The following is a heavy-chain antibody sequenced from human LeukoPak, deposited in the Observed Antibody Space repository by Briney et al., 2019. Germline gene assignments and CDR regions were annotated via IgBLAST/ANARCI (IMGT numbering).Heavy chain of an antibody. V-gene: IGHV4-31*03. Sequence: SQTLSLTCTVSGGSISSGDYYWSWIRQHPGKGLEWIGYIYYSGSTYYNPSLKSRVTISVDTSKNQFSLKLSSVTAADTAVYYCARVTYYDILTGYSPWYFDLWGRGTLVTVSS. CDR3: ARVTYYDILTGYSPWYFDL. CDR2: IYYSGST. D-gene: IGHD3-9*01. J-gene: IGHJ2*01. CDR1: GGSISSGDYY.